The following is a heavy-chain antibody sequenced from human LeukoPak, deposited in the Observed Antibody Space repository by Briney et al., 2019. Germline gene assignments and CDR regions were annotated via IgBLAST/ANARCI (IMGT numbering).Heavy chain of an antibody. V-gene: IGHV3-21*01. CDR1: GFTFSSYA. J-gene: IGHJ4*02. Sequence: GGSLRLSCAASGFTFSSYAMSLVRQAPGKGLEWVSSISTSSRYIYYADSVKGRFTISRDNAKNSLYLQMNSLRAEDTAVYYCARDRVRGVIIPYFDYWGQGTLVTVSS. D-gene: IGHD3-10*01. CDR2: ISTSSRYI. CDR3: ARDRVRGVIIPYFDY.